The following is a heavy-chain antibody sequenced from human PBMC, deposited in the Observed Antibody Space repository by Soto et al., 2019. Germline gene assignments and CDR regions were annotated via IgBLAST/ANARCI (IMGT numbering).Heavy chain of an antibody. D-gene: IGHD3-16*01. CDR2: ISYDGSNK. CDR3: AKDFLLWGSFPDPGASDY. V-gene: IGHV3-30*18. Sequence: QVQLVESGGGVVQPGKSLRLSCAASGFTFSSYGIHWVRQAPGKGLEWVAVISYDGSNKFYADSVKGRFTISRDNSNGTVYLQMASLRAEDTAVYYCAKDFLLWGSFPDPGASDYWGQGTLVTVSS. J-gene: IGHJ4*02. CDR1: GFTFSSYG.